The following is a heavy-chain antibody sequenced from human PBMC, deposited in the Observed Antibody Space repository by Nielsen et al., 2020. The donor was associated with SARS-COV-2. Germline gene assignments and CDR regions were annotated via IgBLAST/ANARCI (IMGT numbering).Heavy chain of an antibody. V-gene: IGHV3-21*01. J-gene: IGHJ4*02. Sequence: GGSLRLSCAASGFTFSSYSMNWVRQAPGKGLEWVSSISSSSSYIYYADSVKGRFTISRDNAKNSLYLQMNSLRAEDTAVYYCAKDVRLKWELQLFDYWGQGTLVTVSS. CDR1: GFTFSSYS. D-gene: IGHD1-26*01. CDR2: ISSSSSYI. CDR3: AKDVRLKWELQLFDY.